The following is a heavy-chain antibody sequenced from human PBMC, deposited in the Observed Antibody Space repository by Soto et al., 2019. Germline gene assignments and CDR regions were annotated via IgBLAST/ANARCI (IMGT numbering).Heavy chain of an antibody. CDR3: AKGRTFFDF. CDR1: GFAFSDYA. V-gene: IGHV3-23*01. CDR2: SSAGDGAT. J-gene: IGHJ4*02. Sequence: EVHLLESGGGLVQPGGSLRLSCAASGFAFSDYAMTWVRQAPGKGLEWVSDSSAGDGATNYADSVKGRFTISRDDYKNTLYVQMDSMRAEDAAVYYCAKGRTFFDFWGQGTLVTVSS. D-gene: IGHD3-16*01.